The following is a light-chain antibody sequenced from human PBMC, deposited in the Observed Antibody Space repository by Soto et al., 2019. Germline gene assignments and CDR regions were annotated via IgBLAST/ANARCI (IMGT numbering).Light chain of an antibody. Sequence: SYELTQPPSVSVSPGQAARITCSGDALPKKYAYWYQQKSGQATVLVIYEDSKRPSGIPERSSGSSSGTMATLTITGAQVEDEADYYCYSTDISGNHGVFGGGTKVTVL. CDR3: YSTDISGNHGV. J-gene: IGLJ3*02. V-gene: IGLV3-10*01. CDR2: EDS. CDR1: ALPKKY.